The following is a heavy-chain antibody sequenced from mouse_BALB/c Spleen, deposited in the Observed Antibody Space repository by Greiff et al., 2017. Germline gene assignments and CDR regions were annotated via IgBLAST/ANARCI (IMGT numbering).Heavy chain of an antibody. CDR3: ARGYYGVAY. CDR1: GYSITSGYY. Sequence: ESGPGLVKPSQSLSLTCSVTGYSITSGYYWNWIRQFPGNKLEWMGYISYDGSNNYNPSLKNRISITRDTSKNQFFLKLNSVTTEDTATYYCARGYYGVAYWGQGTLVTVSA. J-gene: IGHJ3*01. V-gene: IGHV3-6*02. D-gene: IGHD1-1*01. CDR2: ISYDGSN.